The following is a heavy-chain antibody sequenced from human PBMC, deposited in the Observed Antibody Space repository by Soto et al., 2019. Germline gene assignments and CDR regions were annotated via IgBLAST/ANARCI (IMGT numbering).Heavy chain of an antibody. CDR3: ARDRPPGSLYGMDA. J-gene: IGHJ6*02. CDR1: GYIFTTYG. Sequence: QIQLVQSGGEVERPGASVTVSCEASGYIFTTYGLSWVRQTPAHGLEWMGWISTDSGYTQYSQFLQGRVTMTRDTSTNTGYMELRDLTSDDTVIYYCARDRPPGSLYGMDAWGQGTAVTVSS. V-gene: IGHV1-18*01. CDR2: ISTDSGYT.